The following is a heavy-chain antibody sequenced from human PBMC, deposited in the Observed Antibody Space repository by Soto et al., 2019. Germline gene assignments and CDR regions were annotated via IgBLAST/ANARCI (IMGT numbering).Heavy chain of an antibody. Sequence: EVQLVESGGGLVQPGGSLRLSCAASGFTFSTYWMHWVRQAPGKGLVWVSRINGDGSSTSYADSVKGRFTISRDNAKNTLYLQMNIRRAEDTAVYYCARGYCSGGSCSPGGMDVWGQGTTVTVSS. CDR1: GFTFSTYW. V-gene: IGHV3-74*01. D-gene: IGHD2-15*01. CDR2: INGDGSST. J-gene: IGHJ6*02. CDR3: ARGYCSGGSCSPGGMDV.